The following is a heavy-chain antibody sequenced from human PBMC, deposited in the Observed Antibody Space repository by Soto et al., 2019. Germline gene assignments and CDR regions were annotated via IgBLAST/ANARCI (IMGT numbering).Heavy chain of an antibody. Sequence: GGSLRLSCAASGFTFSSYAMSWVRQAPGKGLEWVSAISGSGGSTYYADSVKGRFTISRDNSKNTLYLQMNSLRAEDTAVYYCAKVRSGYSSSWYDYWGQGTLVTVSS. J-gene: IGHJ4*02. CDR2: ISGSGGST. CDR3: AKVRSGYSSSWYDY. V-gene: IGHV3-23*01. CDR1: GFTFSSYA. D-gene: IGHD6-13*01.